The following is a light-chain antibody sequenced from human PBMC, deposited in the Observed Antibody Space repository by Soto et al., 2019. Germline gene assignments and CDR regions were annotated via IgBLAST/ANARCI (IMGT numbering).Light chain of an antibody. CDR2: KAS. V-gene: IGKV1-5*03. J-gene: IGKJ1*01. Sequence: DIQMTQSPSTLSGSVGNGVTMTCLARQTTGSWLAGYQQKREKAPKLVIYKASTLKSGVPSRFSGSGSGTEFTLTISSLQPDDFATYYCQHYNSYSEAVGQGT. CDR1: QTTGSW. CDR3: QHYNSYSEA.